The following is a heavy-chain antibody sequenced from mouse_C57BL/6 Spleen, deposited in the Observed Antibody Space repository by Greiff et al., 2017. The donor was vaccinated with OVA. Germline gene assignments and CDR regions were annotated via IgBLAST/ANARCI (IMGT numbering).Heavy chain of an antibody. Sequence: EVQLQQSGAELVRPGASVKLSCTASGFNIKDDYMHWVKQRPEQGLEWIGWIDPENGDTEYASKFQGKATITADTSSNTAYLQLSSLTSEDTAVYYCTTYGPDWYFDVWGTGTTVTVSS. CDR3: TTYGPDWYFDV. D-gene: IGHD1-1*02. V-gene: IGHV14-4*01. CDR1: GFNIKDDY. CDR2: IDPENGDT. J-gene: IGHJ1*03.